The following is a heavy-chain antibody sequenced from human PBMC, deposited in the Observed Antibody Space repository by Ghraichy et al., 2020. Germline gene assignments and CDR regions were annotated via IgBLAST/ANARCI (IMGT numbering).Heavy chain of an antibody. V-gene: IGHV4-34*01. D-gene: IGHD2-21*01. Sequence: SETLSLTCAVYGGSFSGYYWSWIRQPPGKGLEWIGEINHGGTTNYNPSLKSRVTMSLDTSANQFSLKLTSVTAADTALYFCARAYRCGGGRCSNWDSCGHGTLVTVSS. CDR1: GGSFSGYY. CDR3: ARAYRCGGGRCSNWDS. CDR2: INHGGTT. J-gene: IGHJ5*01.